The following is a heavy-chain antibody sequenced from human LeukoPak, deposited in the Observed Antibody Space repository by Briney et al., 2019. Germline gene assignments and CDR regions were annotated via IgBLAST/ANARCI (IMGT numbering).Heavy chain of an antibody. J-gene: IGHJ4*02. CDR3: ALYTYYYGSGSYSH. V-gene: IGHV4-34*01. CDR2: INYSGST. CDR1: GGSFSGYY. Sequence: SETLCLTCAVYGGSFSGYYWSWIRQPPGKGLEWIGEINYSGSTNYKPSLKSRVSISVDTSKNEFSLKLSSVTAADTAVYFCALYTYYYGSGSYSHWGQGTLVTV. D-gene: IGHD3-10*01.